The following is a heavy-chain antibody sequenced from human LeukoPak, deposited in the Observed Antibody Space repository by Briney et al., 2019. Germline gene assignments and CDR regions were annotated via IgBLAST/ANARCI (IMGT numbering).Heavy chain of an antibody. V-gene: IGHV3-23*01. CDR2: ISGSGGST. J-gene: IGHJ4*02. Sequence: PGGSLRLSCAASGFTFSSYAMSWVRQAPGKGVEWVSAISGSGGSTYYADSVKGRFTISRDNSKNTLYLQMNSLRAEDTAVYFCAKDKDTPATAQPQRGYFESWGQGTLVTVSS. CDR1: GFTFSSYA. CDR3: AKDKDTPATAQPQRGYFES. D-gene: IGHD2-21*02.